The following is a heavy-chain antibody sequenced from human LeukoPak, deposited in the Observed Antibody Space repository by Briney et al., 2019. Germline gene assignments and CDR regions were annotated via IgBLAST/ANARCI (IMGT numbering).Heavy chain of an antibody. J-gene: IGHJ4*02. D-gene: IGHD4-17*01. CDR2: MYSGGNT. V-gene: IGHV3-66*01. Sequence: GGSLRLSCIASGFTVSSNYMSWVRQAPGKGLEWVSVMYSGGNTYYADSVKGRFTISRDNSKRALYLQMNRLRAKDTAVYYCARDSTETTLDYWGQGTLVTVSS. CDR1: GFTVSSNY. CDR3: ARDSTETTLDY.